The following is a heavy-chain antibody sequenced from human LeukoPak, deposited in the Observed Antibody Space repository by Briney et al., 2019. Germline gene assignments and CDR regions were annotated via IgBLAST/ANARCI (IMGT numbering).Heavy chain of an antibody. CDR2: IKQDGSEK. J-gene: IGHJ4*02. D-gene: IGHD1-14*01. CDR1: GFTFNTYA. CDR3: ARNQRRLDY. Sequence: PGGSLRLSCAASGFTFNTYAMSWVRQAPGKGLELVANIKQDGSEKYYVDSVKGRFTISRDNAKNSLYLQMNSLRAEDTAVYYCARNQRRLDYWGQGTLVTVSS. V-gene: IGHV3-7*01.